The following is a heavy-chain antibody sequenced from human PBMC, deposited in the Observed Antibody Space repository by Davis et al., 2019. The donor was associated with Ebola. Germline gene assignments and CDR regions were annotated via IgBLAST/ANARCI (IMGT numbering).Heavy chain of an antibody. J-gene: IGHJ3*02. V-gene: IGHV3-23*01. CDR2: FGTGGDT. Sequence: GESLKISCETSGIIFSNYVMSWVRQAPGKGLEWVSTFGTGGDTYYADSVKGRFAISRDNSRGTLYLQMNSRRVEDSALYYCVKDSSNIWFDIWGQGTLVTVSS. CDR3: VKDSSNIWFDI. D-gene: IGHD2/OR15-2a*01. CDR1: GIIFSNYV.